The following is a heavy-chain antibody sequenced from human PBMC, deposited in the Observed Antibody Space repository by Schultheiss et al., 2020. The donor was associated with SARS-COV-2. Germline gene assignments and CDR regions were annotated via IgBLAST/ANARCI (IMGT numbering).Heavy chain of an antibody. CDR1: GFTFDDYA. V-gene: IGHV3-74*01. Sequence: GGSLRLSCAASGFTFDDYAMHWVRQAPGKGLVWVSRINSDGSSTSYADSVKGRFTISRDNAKNTLYLQMNSLRAEDTAVYYCARDPDDFWSGFGVDYWGQGTLVTVSS. CDR3: ARDPDDFWSGFGVDY. CDR2: INSDGSST. D-gene: IGHD3-3*01. J-gene: IGHJ4*02.